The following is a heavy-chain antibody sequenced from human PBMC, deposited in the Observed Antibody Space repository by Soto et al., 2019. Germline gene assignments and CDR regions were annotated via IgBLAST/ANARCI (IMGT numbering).Heavy chain of an antibody. CDR3: ARNTFDY. Sequence: QVQLQESGPGLVKPSGTLSITCAVSGCSISSSNWWRWVRQPPGKGLEWIGEIYHSGSTNYNPSLKSLVTIAVDKSKNQFSLKLSSVTAADTALYYFARNTFDYWGQGTLVTVSS. CDR2: IYHSGST. CDR1: GCSISSSNW. V-gene: IGHV4-4*02. J-gene: IGHJ4*02.